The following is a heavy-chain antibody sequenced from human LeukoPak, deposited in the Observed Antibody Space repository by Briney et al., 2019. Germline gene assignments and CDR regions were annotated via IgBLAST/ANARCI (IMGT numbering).Heavy chain of an antibody. Sequence: SETLSLTCTVSGGSIRSYYWSWIRQPPGKGLVWIAYLYYSGSTYYNPSLKSRVTISVDTSKNQFSLKLSSVTAADTAVYYCARARDASSSWYGYWGQGTLVTVSS. J-gene: IGHJ4*02. D-gene: IGHD6-13*01. CDR3: ARARDASSSWYGY. CDR1: GGSIRSYY. V-gene: IGHV4-59*12. CDR2: LYYSGST.